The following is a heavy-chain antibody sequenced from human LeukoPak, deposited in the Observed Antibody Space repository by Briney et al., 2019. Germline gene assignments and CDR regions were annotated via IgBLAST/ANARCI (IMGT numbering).Heavy chain of an antibody. CDR1: GYTFTSYG. V-gene: IGHV1-18*01. Sequence: ASVKVSCKASGYTFTSYGISWVRQAPGQGLEWMGWISAYNGNTNYAQKLQGRVTMTTDTSTSTAYMELRSLRSDDTAVYYCAREAQSSGWYFLVYWGQGTLVTVSS. CDR3: AREAQSSGWYFLVY. J-gene: IGHJ4*02. CDR2: ISAYNGNT. D-gene: IGHD6-19*01.